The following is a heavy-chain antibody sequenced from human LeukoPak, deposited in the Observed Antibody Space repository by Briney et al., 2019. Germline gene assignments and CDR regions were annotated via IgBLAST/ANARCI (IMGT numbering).Heavy chain of an antibody. D-gene: IGHD2-2*01. CDR1: GYTLTELS. CDR2: FDPEDGET. J-gene: IGHJ5*02. Sequence: ASVKVSCKVSGYTLTELSMHWVRQAPGKGLEWMGGFDPEDGETIYAQKFQGRVTMTEDTSTDTAYMELSSLRSEDTAVYYCATGGYCSSTSCYESWFDPWGQGTLVTVSS. V-gene: IGHV1-24*01. CDR3: ATGGYCSSTSCYESWFDP.